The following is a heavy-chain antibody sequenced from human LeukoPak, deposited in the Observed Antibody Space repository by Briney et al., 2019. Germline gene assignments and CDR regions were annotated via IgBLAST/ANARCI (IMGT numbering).Heavy chain of an antibody. CDR3: ARDLSFHWFPYYFDY. CDR1: GYSISSGYF. D-gene: IGHD3-9*01. V-gene: IGHV4-38-2*02. J-gene: IGHJ4*02. CDR2: IFSDGKT. Sequence: SETLSLTCSVSGYSISSGYFWGWVQQPPGKGLEWIGSIFSDGKTYYNPPLKSRVTMSVDTSKNQFSLKVSSVTAADTAIYYCARDLSFHWFPYYFDYWGQGILVTVSS.